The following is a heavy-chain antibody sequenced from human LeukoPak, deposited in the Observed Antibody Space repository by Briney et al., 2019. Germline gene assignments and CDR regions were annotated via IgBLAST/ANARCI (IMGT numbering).Heavy chain of an antibody. CDR1: GYTLTELS. D-gene: IGHD2-2*01. J-gene: IGHJ6*03. CDR3: ARAHCSSTSCTSTPYYYYMDV. V-gene: IGHV1-24*01. Sequence: ASVKVSCKVSGYTLTELSMHWVRQAPGKGLEWMGGFDPEDGETIYAQKFQGRVTMTRDMSTSTVYMELSSLRSEDTAVYYCARAHCSSTSCTSTPYYYYMDVWGKGTTVTVSS. CDR2: FDPEDGET.